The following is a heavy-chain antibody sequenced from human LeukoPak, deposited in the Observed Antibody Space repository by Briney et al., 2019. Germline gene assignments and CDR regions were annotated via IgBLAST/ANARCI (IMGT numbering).Heavy chain of an antibody. D-gene: IGHD6-13*01. J-gene: IGHJ4*02. CDR1: GYTLTELS. CDR2: FDPEDGET. CDR3: ARALVGQQLAFDY. Sequence: ASVKVSCKVSGYTLTELSMHWVRQAPGKGLEWMGGFDPEDGETIYAQKFQGRVTITRDTSASTAYMELSSLRSEDTAVYYCARALVGQQLAFDYWGQGTLVTVSS. V-gene: IGHV1-24*01.